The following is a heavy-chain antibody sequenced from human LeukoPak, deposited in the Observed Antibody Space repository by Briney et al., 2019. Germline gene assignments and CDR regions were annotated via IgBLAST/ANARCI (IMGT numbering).Heavy chain of an antibody. D-gene: IGHD2-15*01. CDR1: GFTFSSYA. CDR2: ISGSGGST. CDR3: AKAGAVVVVAAKFFDY. Sequence: GGSLRLSCAASGFTFSSYAMSWVRQAPGKGLEWVSGISGSGGSTDYADSVKGRFTISRDNSKNTLYLQMNSLRAEDTAVYYCAKAGAVVVVAAKFFDYWGQGTLVTVSS. J-gene: IGHJ4*02. V-gene: IGHV3-23*01.